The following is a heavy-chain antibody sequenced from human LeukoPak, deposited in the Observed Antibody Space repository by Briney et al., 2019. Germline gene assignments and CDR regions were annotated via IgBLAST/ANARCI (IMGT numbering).Heavy chain of an antibody. Sequence: SETLSLTCTVSGDSIDTYYWSWIRQSPGKRLEWIGYIYTTGSANYNPSLKSRVTISVDTSKNQFSLRLSSVTAADTAVYYCARDLGRTYYFDYWGQGTLVTVSS. CDR2: IYTTGSA. J-gene: IGHJ4*02. CDR1: GDSIDTYY. D-gene: IGHD1-26*01. CDR3: ARDLGRTYYFDY. V-gene: IGHV4-4*08.